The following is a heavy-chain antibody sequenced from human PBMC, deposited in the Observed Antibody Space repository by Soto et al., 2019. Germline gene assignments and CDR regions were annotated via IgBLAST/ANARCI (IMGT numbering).Heavy chain of an antibody. CDR2: INPYSGGT. CDR1: GYTFTGYY. V-gene: IGHV1-2*02. D-gene: IGHD6-19*01. CDR3: ARAIFAASVAGFDY. J-gene: IGHJ4*02. Sequence: ASVKVSCKASGYTFTGYYMHWVRQAPGQGLEWMGWINPYSGGTNYAQKLQGRVTMTTDTSTSTAYMELRSLRSDDTAVYYCARAIFAASVAGFDYWGQGTLVTVSS.